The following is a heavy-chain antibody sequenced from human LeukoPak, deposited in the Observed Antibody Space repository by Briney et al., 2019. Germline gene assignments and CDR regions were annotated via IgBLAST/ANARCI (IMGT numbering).Heavy chain of an antibody. CDR3: AKKRSSGSCMDV. V-gene: IGHV3-30*18. Sequence: PGGSLRLFCAASGFTFNSYGMQWVRQAPGKGLEWVAVISYDGSNKYYADSVKGRFTISRDNSKNTLYLQMNSLGAEDTAVYYCAKKRSSGSCMDVWGKGTTVTVSS. D-gene: IGHD1-26*01. CDR1: GFTFNSYG. J-gene: IGHJ6*04. CDR2: ISYDGSNK.